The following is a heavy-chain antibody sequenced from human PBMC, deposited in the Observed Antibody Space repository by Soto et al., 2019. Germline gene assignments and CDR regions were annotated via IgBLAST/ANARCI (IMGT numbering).Heavy chain of an antibody. CDR2: IYYGVST. J-gene: IGHJ6*02. D-gene: IGHD6-13*01. V-gene: IGHV4-59*01. CDR1: GGSISSYY. CDR3: ARGIAAAGASYYYYGMEA. Sequence: PSETLSLPCTVCGGSISSYYWSWIRQRPGKGLEWIGYIYYGVSTNYNPSLKSRVTISVYTSKKQFSLKLSSVPAADTAVYYCARGIAAAGASYYYYGMEAWGQGNTV.